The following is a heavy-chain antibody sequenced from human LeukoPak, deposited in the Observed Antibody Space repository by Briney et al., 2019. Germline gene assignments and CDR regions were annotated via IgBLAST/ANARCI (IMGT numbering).Heavy chain of an antibody. CDR2: INHSGST. CDR3: ARDALRGYCSSTSCRYWYFDL. CDR1: GGSFSGYY. Sequence: SETLSLTCAVYGGSFSGYYWSWIRQPPGKGQEWIGEINHSGSTNYNPSLKSRVTISVDTSKNQFSLKLSSVTAADTAVYYCARDALRGYCSSTSCRYWYFDLWGRGTLVTVSS. J-gene: IGHJ2*01. V-gene: IGHV4-34*01. D-gene: IGHD2-2*01.